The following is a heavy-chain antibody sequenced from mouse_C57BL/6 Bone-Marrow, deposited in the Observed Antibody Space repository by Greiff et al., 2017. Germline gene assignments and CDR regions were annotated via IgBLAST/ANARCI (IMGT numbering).Heavy chain of an antibody. CDR1: GYTFTGYW. D-gene: IGHD3-1*01. Sequence: QVHVKQSGAELMQPGASVKLSCKATGYTFTGYWIEWVKQRPGHGLEWIGEILPGSGSTNYNEKFKGKATFTADTSSNTAYMQLSSLTTEDSAIYYCAREGLPYAMDYWGQGTSVTVSS. CDR2: ILPGSGST. CDR3: AREGLPYAMDY. V-gene: IGHV1-9*01. J-gene: IGHJ4*01.